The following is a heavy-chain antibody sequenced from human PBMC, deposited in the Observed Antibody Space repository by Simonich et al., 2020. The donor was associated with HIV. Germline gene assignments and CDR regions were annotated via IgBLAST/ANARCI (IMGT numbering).Heavy chain of an antibody. V-gene: IGHV4-34*01. J-gene: IGHJ1*01. Sequence: QVQLQQWGAGLLKPSETLSLTCAVYGGSFSGYYWSWFRPPQGKGLEWIGEINHSGSTNYNPYLKSRVTISVDPSKNQFSLKLSSVTAADTAVYYCARLTAGGLGEYFQHWGQGTLVTVSS. CDR1: GGSFSGYY. D-gene: IGHD6-13*01. CDR3: ARLTAGGLGEYFQH. CDR2: INHSGST.